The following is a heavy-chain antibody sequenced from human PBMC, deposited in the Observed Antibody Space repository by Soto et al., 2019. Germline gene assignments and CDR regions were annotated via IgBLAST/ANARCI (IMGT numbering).Heavy chain of an antibody. CDR2: ISGSGGST. Sequence: PGGSLRLSCAASGFTFSSYAMSWVRQAPGKGLEWVSAISGSGGSTYYADSVKGRFTISRDNSKNTLYLQMNSLRAEDTAVYYCARGVLMVYYYYMDVWGKGTTVTVSS. CDR1: GFTFSSYA. V-gene: IGHV3-23*01. D-gene: IGHD2-8*01. J-gene: IGHJ6*03. CDR3: ARGVLMVYYYYMDV.